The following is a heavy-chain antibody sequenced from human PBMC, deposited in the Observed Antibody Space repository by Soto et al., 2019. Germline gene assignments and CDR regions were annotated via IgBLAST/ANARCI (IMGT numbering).Heavy chain of an antibody. D-gene: IGHD3-9*01. Sequence: EVQLVESGGGLVKPGGSLRLSCAASGFTFSNAWMNWVRQAPGKGLEWVGRIKSKTDGGTTDYAAPVKGRFTISRDDSKNTLYLQMNSLKTEDTAVYYCTTSRYFDWLLLLSYWGQGTLVTVSS. V-gene: IGHV3-15*07. CDR1: GFTFSNAW. CDR3: TTSRYFDWLLLLSY. CDR2: IKSKTDGGTT. J-gene: IGHJ4*02.